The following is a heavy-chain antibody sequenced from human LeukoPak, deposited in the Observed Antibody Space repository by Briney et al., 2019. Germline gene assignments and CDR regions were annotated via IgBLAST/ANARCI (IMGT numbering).Heavy chain of an antibody. CDR2: ISYDGSNK. Sequence: PGGSLRLSCAASGFTFSNYGMHWVRQAPGKGLEWVAVISYDGSNKYYADSVKGRFTISRDNSKNTLYLQMNSLRAEDTAVYYCAKVGYAVTKTDWYFDLWGRGTLVTVSS. D-gene: IGHD4-17*01. CDR3: AKVGYAVTKTDWYFDL. V-gene: IGHV3-30*18. J-gene: IGHJ2*01. CDR1: GFTFSNYG.